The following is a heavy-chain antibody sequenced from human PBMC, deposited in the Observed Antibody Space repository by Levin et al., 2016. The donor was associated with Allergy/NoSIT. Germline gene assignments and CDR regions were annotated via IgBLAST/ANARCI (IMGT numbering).Heavy chain of an antibody. CDR2: VYYSGTT. V-gene: IGHV4-39*01. D-gene: IGHD5-24*01. Sequence: SETLSLTCTVSGGSISSSGYFWGWIRQPPGKGLEWIGSVYYSGTTYSDPSLKSRVTISVDTSKNQFSLKVRSVTAADTAIYYCARHPSGGDGILKTGFDYWGQGTLVTVSS. CDR1: GGSISSSGYF. J-gene: IGHJ4*02. CDR3: ARHPSGGDGILKTGFDY.